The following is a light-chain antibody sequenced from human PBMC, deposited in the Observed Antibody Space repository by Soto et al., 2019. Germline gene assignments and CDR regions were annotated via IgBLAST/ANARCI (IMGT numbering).Light chain of an antibody. J-gene: IGKJ3*01. Sequence: TVMTQSPATLSVSPGERATLSCRASQSVSSSYLAWYQQKPGQAPRLLIYGASSRATGIPDRFGGSGSGTDLTLTISRLEPEDFAVYYCQQYGSSPFTFGPGTKVDIK. CDR2: GAS. CDR3: QQYGSSPFT. V-gene: IGKV3-20*01. CDR1: QSVSSSY.